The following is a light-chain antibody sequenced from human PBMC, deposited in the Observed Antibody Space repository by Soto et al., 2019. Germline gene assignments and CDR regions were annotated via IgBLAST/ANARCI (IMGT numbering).Light chain of an antibody. CDR2: DAS. V-gene: IGKV1-5*01. J-gene: IGKJ2*01. Sequence: DIQMTQSPSTLSASVGDRVTITCWASQSISSWLAWYQQRPGKAPKLLIYDASSLESGVPSRFSGSGSGTEFTLTISSLQPDDFATYYCQQYNIYSPYTFGQGTKLEIK. CDR3: QQYNIYSPYT. CDR1: QSISSW.